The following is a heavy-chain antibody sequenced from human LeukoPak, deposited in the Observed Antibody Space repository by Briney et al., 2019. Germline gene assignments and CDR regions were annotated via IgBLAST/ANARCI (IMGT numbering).Heavy chain of an antibody. Sequence: SVKVSCKASGGTFSSYAINWVRQAPGQGLEWMGVIIPNFGTANYAQKFQGRVTITADESTSTAYMELSSLRSEDTAVYYCARVPGIAVAGTTNWFDPWGQGTLVTVSS. D-gene: IGHD6-19*01. J-gene: IGHJ5*02. CDR3: ARVPGIAVAGTTNWFDP. CDR1: GGTFSSYA. CDR2: IIPNFGTA. V-gene: IGHV1-69*13.